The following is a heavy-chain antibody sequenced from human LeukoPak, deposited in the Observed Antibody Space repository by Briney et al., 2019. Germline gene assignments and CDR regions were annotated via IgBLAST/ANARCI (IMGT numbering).Heavy chain of an antibody. D-gene: IGHD2-21*01. Sequence: SETLSLTYTVSGGSISSSSYYWGWIRQPPGKGLVWSGYIYYSGSTNYNPSLKSRVTISVDTSKNQFSLKLSSVTAADTAVYYCARYSHCGRDCYDAFDIWGQGTMVTVSS. CDR2: IYYSGST. CDR3: ARYSHCGRDCYDAFDI. V-gene: IGHV4-61*05. CDR1: GGSISSSSYY. J-gene: IGHJ3*02.